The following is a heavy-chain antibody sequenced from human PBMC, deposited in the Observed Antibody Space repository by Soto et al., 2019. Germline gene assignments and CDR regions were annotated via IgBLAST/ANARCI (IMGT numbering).Heavy chain of an antibody. CDR2: INNYNGHT. CDR3: ARAEGMAPYYSYAMDV. Sequence: VVLVQSGAEVKRLGATVKVSCQASGYSFSKFGIGWVRQAPGRGFEWVGWINNYNGHTNFAPKFKGRVSLTRDSSATTAYMELSSLTPDDSAIYFCARAEGMAPYYSYAMDVWGQGTAVTVSS. CDR1: GYSFSKFG. J-gene: IGHJ6*02. V-gene: IGHV1-18*04.